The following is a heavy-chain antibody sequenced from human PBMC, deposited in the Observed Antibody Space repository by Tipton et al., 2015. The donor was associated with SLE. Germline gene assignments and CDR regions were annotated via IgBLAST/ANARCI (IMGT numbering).Heavy chain of an antibody. V-gene: IGHV4-4*08. J-gene: IGHJ6*02. CDR1: GGSVSSNY. Sequence: PGLVKPSETLSLTCTVSGGSVSSNYWSWIRQPPGKGLEWIGRVYTRGSTNYNPSLKSRVTISVDTSKNQFSLKLSSVTAADTAVYYCAGGMLTWRGAIVGVDVWGQGTTVNVSS. D-gene: IGHD2-8*01. CDR2: VYTRGST. CDR3: AGGMLTWRGAIVGVDV.